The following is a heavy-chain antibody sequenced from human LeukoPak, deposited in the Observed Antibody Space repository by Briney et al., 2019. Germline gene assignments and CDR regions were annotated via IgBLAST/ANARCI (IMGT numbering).Heavy chain of an antibody. Sequence: GGSLRLSCAASGFTFSSYWMSWVRQAPGKGLAGVASINQDGSEKYYVDSVKGRFTISRDNAKNSLYLQMNSLRAEDTAVYYCARGMATIFYYFDYWGQGTLATVSS. J-gene: IGHJ4*02. CDR1: GFTFSSYW. CDR3: ARGMATIFYYFDY. D-gene: IGHD5-24*01. V-gene: IGHV3-7*04. CDR2: INQDGSEK.